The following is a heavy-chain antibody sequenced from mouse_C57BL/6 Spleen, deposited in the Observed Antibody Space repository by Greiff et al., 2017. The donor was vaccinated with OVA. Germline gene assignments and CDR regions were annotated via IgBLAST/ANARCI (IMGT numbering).Heavy chain of an antibody. D-gene: IGHD1-1*01. CDR2: IYPGSGST. CDR1: GYTFTSYW. J-gene: IGHJ1*03. CDR3: ARPLNYYGSSYGYFDV. V-gene: IGHV1-55*01. Sequence: QVQLKQPGAELVKPGASVKMSCKASGYTFTSYWITWVQQRPGQGLEWIGDIYPGSGSTNYNEKFKSKATLTVDTSSSTAYMQLSSLTSEDSAVYYCARPLNYYGSSYGYFDVWGTGTTVTVSS.